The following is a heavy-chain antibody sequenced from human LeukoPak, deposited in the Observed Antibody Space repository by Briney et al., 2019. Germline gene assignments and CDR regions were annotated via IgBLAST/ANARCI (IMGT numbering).Heavy chain of an antibody. Sequence: GESLTISCQGSGFIFTSYWVAWVRQAPGHRLEWMGWINAGDGNTQSSQRFQGRVTITRDTSASTAHLELSSLISEDTAVYYCARGNWDSGSNYFDFWGRGTLVTVSS. J-gene: IGHJ4*02. CDR1: GFIFTSYW. CDR2: INAGDGNT. D-gene: IGHD1-26*01. CDR3: ARGNWDSGSNYFDF. V-gene: IGHV1-3*01.